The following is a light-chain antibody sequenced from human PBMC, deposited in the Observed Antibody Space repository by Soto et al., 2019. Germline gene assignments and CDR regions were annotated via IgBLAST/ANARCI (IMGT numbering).Light chain of an antibody. V-gene: IGKV1-6*01. CDR2: GAS. CDR1: QGIRND. Sequence: AIQLTQSPSSLSASVGDRVSITCRASQGIRNDLGWYQHKPGKAPKLLIHGASSLPSGVPSRFSGSASGTEFTLTISSLQPEDLASYYCLQDHSYPWTFGQGTKVEI. J-gene: IGKJ1*01. CDR3: LQDHSYPWT.